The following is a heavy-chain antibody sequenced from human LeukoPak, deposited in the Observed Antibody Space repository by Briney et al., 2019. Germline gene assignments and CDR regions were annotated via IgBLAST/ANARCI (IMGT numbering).Heavy chain of an antibody. CDR2: IIPILGIA. V-gene: IGHV1-69*04. CDR3: ARDPPYSSSPRVFDY. J-gene: IGHJ4*02. CDR1: GGTFSSYT. Sequence: SVKVSCKASGGTFSSYTISWVRQAPGQGLEWMGRIIPILGIANYAQKFQGRVTITADKSTSTAYMELSSLRSEDTAVYYCARDPPYSSSPRVFDYWGQGTLVTVSS. D-gene: IGHD6-6*01.